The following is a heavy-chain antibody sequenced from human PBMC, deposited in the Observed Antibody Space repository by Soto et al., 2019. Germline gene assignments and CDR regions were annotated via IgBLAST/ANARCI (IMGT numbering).Heavy chain of an antibody. D-gene: IGHD2-21*01. J-gene: IGHJ5*02. Sequence: QVQLQESGPGLVGPSETLSLTCTVSGGSISRYFWSWIRQSPGKGLEWIGYIFYTGSTTYNPSLKSRVTISIDTPKNQFSLKLSSLTAADTAVYYCAHFSDLEWFDPWGQGTLVTVSS. CDR1: GGSISRYF. V-gene: IGHV4-59*01. CDR2: IFYTGST. CDR3: AHFSDLEWFDP.